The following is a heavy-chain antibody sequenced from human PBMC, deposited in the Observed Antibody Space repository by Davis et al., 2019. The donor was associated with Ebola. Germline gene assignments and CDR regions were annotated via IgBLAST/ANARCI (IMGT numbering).Heavy chain of an antibody. CDR3: ARHTPNPGGARYYGIDV. J-gene: IGHJ6*02. V-gene: IGHV3-21*01. CDR2: LSSGSDYI. Sequence: PGGSLRLSCAASGFTFSSYSMDWVRQAPGKGLEWVSSLSSGSDYIYYADSVKGRFTISRDNAKNSLYLQMNSLRAEDTAVYYCARHTPNPGGARYYGIDVWGQGTTVTVSS. CDR1: GFTFSSYS. D-gene: IGHD4/OR15-4a*01.